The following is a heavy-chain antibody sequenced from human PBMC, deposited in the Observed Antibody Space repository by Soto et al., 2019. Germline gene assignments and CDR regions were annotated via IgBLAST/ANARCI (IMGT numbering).Heavy chain of an antibody. D-gene: IGHD5-12*01. CDR3: AREGSYSAYNFAHGIQLWSFDF. J-gene: IGHJ4*02. CDR1: GGSINTFY. Sequence: SETLSLTCTVSGGSINTFYWSWVRQPAGKGLEWIGRIFSRGSTSFNPSLESRVAMSVDTSKNHFSLNLSSVTAADMAVYYCAREGSYSAYNFAHGIQLWSFDFWGQGALVTVSS. V-gene: IGHV4-4*07. CDR2: IFSRGST.